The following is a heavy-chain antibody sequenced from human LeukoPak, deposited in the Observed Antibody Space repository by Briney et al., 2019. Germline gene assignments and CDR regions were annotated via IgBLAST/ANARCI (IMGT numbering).Heavy chain of an antibody. CDR3: ARDLSGILTGQGF. CDR1: GYTFTSYY. V-gene: IGHV1-46*01. D-gene: IGHD3-9*01. J-gene: IGHJ4*02. Sequence: ASVKVSCKASGYTFTSYYMHWVRQAPGQGLEWMGIINPSGGSTSYAQKFQGRVTMTRDTSTSAVYMELSSLRSEDTAVYYCARDLSGILTGQGFWGQGTLVTVSS. CDR2: INPSGGST.